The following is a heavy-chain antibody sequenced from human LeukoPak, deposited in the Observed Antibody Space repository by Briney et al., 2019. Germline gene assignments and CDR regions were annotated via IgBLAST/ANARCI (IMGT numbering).Heavy chain of an antibody. CDR2: ISAYNGNT. V-gene: IGHV1-18*04. J-gene: IGHJ4*02. Sequence: ASVKVSCKASGYTFTGYYMHWVRQAPGQGLEWMGWISAYNGNTNYAQKLQGRVTMTTDTSTSTAYMELRSLRSDDTAVYYCASHSVSGYDFWGQGTLVTVSS. CDR1: GYTFTGYY. CDR3: ASHSVSGYDF. D-gene: IGHD5-12*01.